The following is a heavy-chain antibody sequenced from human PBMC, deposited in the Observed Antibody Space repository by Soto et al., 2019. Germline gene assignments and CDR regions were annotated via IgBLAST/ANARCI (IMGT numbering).Heavy chain of an antibody. V-gene: IGHV3-23*01. CDR2: IGDTGDST. Sequence: PGGSLRLSCTASGFTFSTYAMTWVRQAPGKGLEWVSIIGDTGDSTYYADSVKGRFTISRDNSKNSLYLQINSLRADDTAVYYCATGFLWFGVFDCWGQGTLVTVSS. D-gene: IGHD3-10*01. CDR1: GFTFSTYA. CDR3: ATGFLWFGVFDC. J-gene: IGHJ4*02.